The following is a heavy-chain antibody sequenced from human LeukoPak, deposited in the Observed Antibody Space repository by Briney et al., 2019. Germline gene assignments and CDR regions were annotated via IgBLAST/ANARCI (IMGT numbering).Heavy chain of an antibody. CDR1: GFTFSSYE. CDR3: AKDSGYQLPLTAFDY. D-gene: IGHD2-2*01. Sequence: GGSLRLSCAASGFTFSSYEMNWVRQAPGKGLEWVSYISSSGSTIYYADSVKGRFTISRDNAKNSLYLQMNSLRAEDTALYYCAKDSGYQLPLTAFDYWGQGTLVTVSS. V-gene: IGHV3-48*03. J-gene: IGHJ4*02. CDR2: ISSSGSTI.